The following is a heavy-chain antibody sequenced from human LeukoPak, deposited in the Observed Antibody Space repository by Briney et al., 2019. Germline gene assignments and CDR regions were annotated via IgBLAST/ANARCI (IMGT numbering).Heavy chain of an antibody. Sequence: SVKVSCKAPGGTFSSYAISWVRQAPGQGLEWMGGIIPIFGTANYAQKFQGRVTITADESTSTAYMELSSLRSEDTAVYYCARYCSGGSCPKGYFDYWGQGTLVTVSS. V-gene: IGHV1-69*13. CDR1: GGTFSSYA. CDR3: ARYCSGGSCPKGYFDY. D-gene: IGHD2-15*01. CDR2: IIPIFGTA. J-gene: IGHJ4*02.